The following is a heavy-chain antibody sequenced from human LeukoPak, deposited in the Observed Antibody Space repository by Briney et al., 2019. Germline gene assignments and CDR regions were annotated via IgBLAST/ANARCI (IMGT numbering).Heavy chain of an antibody. CDR3: ARGRTGYDFWSGYSNGDAFDI. V-gene: IGHV1-8*01. CDR1: GYTFTSYD. CDR2: MNPNSGNT. J-gene: IGHJ3*02. D-gene: IGHD3-3*01. Sequence: ASVKVSCKASGYTFTSYDINWVRQATGQGLEWMGWMNPNSGNTGYAQKFQGRVTMTRNTSISTAYMELSSLRSEDPAVYYCARGRTGYDFWSGYSNGDAFDIWGQGTMVTVSS.